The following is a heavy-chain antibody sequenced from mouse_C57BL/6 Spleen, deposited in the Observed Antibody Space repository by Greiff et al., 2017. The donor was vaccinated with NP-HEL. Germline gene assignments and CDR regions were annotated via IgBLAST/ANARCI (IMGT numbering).Heavy chain of an antibody. CDR2: IDPSDSYT. J-gene: IGHJ1*03. CDR3: AYYGSSLGRYFDV. Sequence: VQLQQPGAELVRPGTSVKLSCKASGYTFTSYWMHWVKQRPGQGLEWIGVIDPSDSYTNYNQKFKGKATLTVDTSSSTAYMQLSSLTSEDSAVYYCAYYGSSLGRYFDVWGTGTTVTVSS. CDR1: GYTFTSYW. V-gene: IGHV1-59*01. D-gene: IGHD1-1*01.